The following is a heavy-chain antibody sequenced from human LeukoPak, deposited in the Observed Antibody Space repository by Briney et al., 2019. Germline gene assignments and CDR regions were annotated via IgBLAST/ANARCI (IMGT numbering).Heavy chain of an antibody. D-gene: IGHD3-10*01. V-gene: IGHV1-46*01. CDR3: ARDLSGSNYYASGSYAD. Sequence: ASVKVSCKASGYTFTSYGISWVRQAPGQGLEWMGIINPSGGSTSYAQKFQGRVTMTRDTSTSTVYMELTSLRSEDTAVYYCARDLSGSNYYASGSYADWGQGTLVTVSS. J-gene: IGHJ4*02. CDR1: GYTFTSYG. CDR2: INPSGGST.